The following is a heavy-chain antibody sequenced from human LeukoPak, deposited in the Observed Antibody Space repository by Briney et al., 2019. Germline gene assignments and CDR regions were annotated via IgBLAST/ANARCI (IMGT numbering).Heavy chain of an antibody. CDR2: IHRDGSSA. CDR3: ARSANWACDY. V-gene: IGHV3-74*01. J-gene: IGHJ4*02. D-gene: IGHD7-27*01. Sequence: GGSLRLSCAASGFTFSSYWMFWVRHAPGKGLVWVSRIHRDGSSATYADSVQGRFTVSRDNAKNTLYLQMNSLRAEDTAVYYCARSANWACDYWGQGTLVTVSA. CDR1: GFTFSSYW.